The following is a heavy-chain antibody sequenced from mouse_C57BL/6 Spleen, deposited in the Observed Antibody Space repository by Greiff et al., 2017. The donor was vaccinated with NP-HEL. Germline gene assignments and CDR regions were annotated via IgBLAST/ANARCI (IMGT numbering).Heavy chain of an antibody. CDR3: AKTPLTGTND. D-gene: IGHD4-1*01. V-gene: IGHV1-82*01. Sequence: QVQLKESGPELVKPGASVKISCKASGYAFSSSWMNWVKQRPGKGLEWIGRIYPGDGDTNYNGKFKGKATLTADKSSSTAYMQLSSLTSEDSAVYFCAKTPLTGTNDWGQGTTLTVSS. CDR2: IYPGDGDT. J-gene: IGHJ2*01. CDR1: GYAFSSSW.